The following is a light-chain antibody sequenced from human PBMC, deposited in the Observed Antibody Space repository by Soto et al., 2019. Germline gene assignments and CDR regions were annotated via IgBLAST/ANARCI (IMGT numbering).Light chain of an antibody. J-gene: IGKJ1*01. Sequence: IQMTQSPSSLSASVGDRVTITCRASQAIRDDLAWYQQKPGKAPNLLIYAASNLQSGVPSRFSGSGSGTYFTLTISSLQPEDFATYYCLQDYTYPRTFGQGTKVDI. CDR3: LQDYTYPRT. CDR2: AAS. CDR1: QAIRDD. V-gene: IGKV1-6*01.